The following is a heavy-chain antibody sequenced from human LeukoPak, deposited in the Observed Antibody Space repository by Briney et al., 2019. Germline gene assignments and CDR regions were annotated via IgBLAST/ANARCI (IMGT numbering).Heavy chain of an antibody. CDR2: ISGSDPGT. V-gene: IGHV3-23*01. D-gene: IGHD3-10*01. CDR1: GFTFKNYA. CDR3: AKQFQWFGGAYFDL. J-gene: IGHJ2*01. Sequence: GGSLRLSCVASGFTFKNYAMSWVRRVPGKGLEWVSAISGSDPGTYYADSVKGRFTISRDNSKNTLFLEMNGLRAEDTAVYYCAKQFQWFGGAYFDLWGRGTLVLVSS.